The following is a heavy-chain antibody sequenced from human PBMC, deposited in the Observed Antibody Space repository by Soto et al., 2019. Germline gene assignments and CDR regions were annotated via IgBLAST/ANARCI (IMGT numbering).Heavy chain of an antibody. CDR2: IKEDGGVK. V-gene: IGHV3-7*03. CDR3: SSSEHSAGKH. CDR1: GFSISYYW. Sequence: EVQLVESGGGLVQPGGSLRLSCTASVSGFSISYYWMSWVRQAPGKGLEWVAHIKEDGGVKLYADSVEGRFTISRDNAKNTLYLEMDSLRVEDTAVYFCSSSEHSAGKHWGPGTLVTVSS. D-gene: IGHD6-13*01. J-gene: IGHJ4*02.